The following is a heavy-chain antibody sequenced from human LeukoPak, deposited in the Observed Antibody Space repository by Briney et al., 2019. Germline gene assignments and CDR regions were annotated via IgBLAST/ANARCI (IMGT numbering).Heavy chain of an antibody. CDR1: GGSTSSTNW. CDR2: IYHSGST. Sequence: SGTLSLTCAVSGGSTSSTNWWSWVRPPPGKGLEWIGEIYHSGSTTYNPSLKSRVTISVDKSKNQFSLRLSSVTAADTAVYYCARLMGGVRRYYISGSSYETADYWAQGTLVTVSS. V-gene: IGHV4-4*02. D-gene: IGHD3-10*01. CDR3: ARLMGGVRRYYISGSSYETADY. J-gene: IGHJ4*02.